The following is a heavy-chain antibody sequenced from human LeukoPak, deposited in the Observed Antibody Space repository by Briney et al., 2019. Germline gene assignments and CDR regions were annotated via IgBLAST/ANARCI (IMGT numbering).Heavy chain of an antibody. CDR2: FDPEDGET. D-gene: IGHD6-6*01. CDR1: GYTLTELS. V-gene: IGHV1-24*01. J-gene: IGHJ4*02. CDR3: VSSSSWYFDY. Sequence: GASVKVSCKVSGYTLTELSMHWVRQAPGKGLEWMGGFDPEDGETIYAQKFQGRVTMTEDTSTDTAYMGLSSLRSEDTAVYYCVSSSSWYFDYWGQGTLVTVSS.